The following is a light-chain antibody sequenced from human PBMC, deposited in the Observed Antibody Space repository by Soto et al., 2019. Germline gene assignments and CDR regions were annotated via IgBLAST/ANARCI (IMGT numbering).Light chain of an antibody. V-gene: IGKV1-5*03. CDR2: KAS. Sequence: DIQMTQSPSTLSASVGDRVTITCRASQSISSWLAWYQQKPGKAPKLLIYKASSLESGVPSRFSGSGSGTKFTLTISSLQQHDFATYYCQQYNSYPSFGGGTKVEIK. J-gene: IGKJ4*01. CDR3: QQYNSYPS. CDR1: QSISSW.